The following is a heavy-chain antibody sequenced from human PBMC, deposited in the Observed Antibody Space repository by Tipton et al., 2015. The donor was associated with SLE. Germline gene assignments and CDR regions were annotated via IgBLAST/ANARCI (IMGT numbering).Heavy chain of an antibody. CDR3: ARTYYYGSGHLDY. Sequence: TLSLTCTVSGGSISSSSYYWGWIRQPPGKGLEWIGSIYYSGSTYYNPSLKSRVTISVDTSKNQFSLKLSSVTAADTAVYYCARTYYYGSGHLDYWGQGTLVTVSS. V-gene: IGHV4-39*01. CDR1: GGSISSSSYY. D-gene: IGHD3-10*01. CDR2: IYYSGST. J-gene: IGHJ4*02.